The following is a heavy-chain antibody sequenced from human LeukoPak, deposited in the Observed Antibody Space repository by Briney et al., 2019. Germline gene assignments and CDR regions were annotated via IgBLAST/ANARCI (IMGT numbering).Heavy chain of an antibody. CDR2: IYTGGAT. CDR1: GFTVSNNY. D-gene: IGHD3-16*01. J-gene: IGHJ4*02. Sequence: GGSLRLSCVVSGFTVSNNYMSWVRQAPGKGLEWLSVIYTGGATYYADYVKDRFTISRDISKNTVYLQMNSLRAEDTAMYYCASEGDWGQGTLVTVSS. V-gene: IGHV3-66*02. CDR3: ASEGD.